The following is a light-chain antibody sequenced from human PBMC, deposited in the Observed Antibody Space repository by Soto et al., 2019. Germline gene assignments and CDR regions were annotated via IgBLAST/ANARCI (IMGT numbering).Light chain of an antibody. V-gene: IGKV1-39*01. J-gene: IGKJ2*01. CDR3: QQSYTTPPYT. Sequence: GVPSRFNGSGSGTDFTLAINNLQAEDFATYYCQQSYTTPPYTFGQGSKLEIK.